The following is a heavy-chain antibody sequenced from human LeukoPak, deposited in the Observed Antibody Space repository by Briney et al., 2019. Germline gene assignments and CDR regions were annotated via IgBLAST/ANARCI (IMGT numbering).Heavy chain of an antibody. Sequence: PGGSLRLSCAASGFTFSYYSMNWVRQAPGKGLEWVAVISYDGSNKYYADSVKGRFTISRDNSKNTLYLQMNSLRAEDTAVYYCAKEGRITIFGAVLNYYYYYGMDVWGQGTTVTVSS. CDR3: AKEGRITIFGAVLNYYYYYGMDV. CDR2: ISYDGSNK. J-gene: IGHJ6*02. V-gene: IGHV3-30*18. D-gene: IGHD3-3*01. CDR1: GFTFSYYS.